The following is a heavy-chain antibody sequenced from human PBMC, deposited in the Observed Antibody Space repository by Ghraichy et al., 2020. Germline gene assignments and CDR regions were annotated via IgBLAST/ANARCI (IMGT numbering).Heavy chain of an antibody. Sequence: GGSLRLSCVVSGFTFSSNAMSWVRQAPGKGLEWVSAITGSGDYTFYADSVRGRFTISRDNSKNTLYLQMNSLRAEDTAVYYCAKGVGGYCSSTSCYAYDCWGQGTLVTVSS. CDR3: AKGVGGYCSSTSCYAYDC. D-gene: IGHD2-2*01. J-gene: IGHJ4*02. CDR2: ITGSGDYT. CDR1: GFTFSSNA. V-gene: IGHV3-23*01.